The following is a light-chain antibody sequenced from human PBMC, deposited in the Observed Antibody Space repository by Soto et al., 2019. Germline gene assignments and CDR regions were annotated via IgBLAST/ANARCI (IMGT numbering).Light chain of an antibody. J-gene: IGLJ1*01. CDR1: SSDVGAYNY. CDR2: DVS. V-gene: IGLV2-8*01. CDR3: SSYAGSSNDV. Sequence: QSALTQPPSASGSPGQSVTISCTGTSSDVGAYNYVSWYQQHPGKAPKLMIYDVSKRPSGVPDRFSGSKSGNTASLTVSGLQAEDEADYYCSSYAGSSNDVFGSGTKVTVL.